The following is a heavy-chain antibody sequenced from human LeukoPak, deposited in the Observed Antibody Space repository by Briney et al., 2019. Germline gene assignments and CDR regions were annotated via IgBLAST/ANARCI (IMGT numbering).Heavy chain of an antibody. D-gene: IGHD1-26*01. Sequence: GGSLRLSCAASGFTFSSYSMNWVRQAPGKGLEWVSSISSSSSYIYYADSVKGRFTISRDNAKNSLYLQMNSLRAEDTALYYCAKGRGSYPSFDYWGQGTLVTVSS. CDR3: AKGRGSYPSFDY. CDR2: ISSSSSYI. CDR1: GFTFSSYS. J-gene: IGHJ4*02. V-gene: IGHV3-21*04.